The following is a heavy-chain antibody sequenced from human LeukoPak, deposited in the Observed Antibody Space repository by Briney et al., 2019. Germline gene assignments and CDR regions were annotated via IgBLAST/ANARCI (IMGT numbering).Heavy chain of an antibody. CDR2: ITASGTAM. J-gene: IGHJ3*01. V-gene: IGHV3-23*01. D-gene: IGHD4-17*01. CDR3: AKDKTTVTPRGLDV. CDR1: GFTFSSYS. Sequence: PGGSLRLSCAASGFTFSSYSMNWVRQAPGKGLEWVSHITASGTAMFYADSVKGRFTISRDNSKNTVYLQMNSLRAEDTAVYYCAKDKTTVTPRGLDVWGQGTMVTVSS.